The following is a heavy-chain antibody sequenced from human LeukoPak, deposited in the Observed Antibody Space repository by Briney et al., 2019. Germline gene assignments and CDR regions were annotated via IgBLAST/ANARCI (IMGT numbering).Heavy chain of an antibody. CDR1: GFTFSSYW. D-gene: IGHD2-21*02. J-gene: IGHJ1*01. V-gene: IGHV3-30*18. Sequence: GGSLRLSCAASGFTFSSYWMHWVRQAPGKGLEWVAFVSFDGGKKYYADSVKGRFTISRDNSKNTLYLKMNSLRAEDTAVYYCAKPAYCGGDCYSSPFQHWGQGTLVTVSS. CDR2: VSFDGGKK. CDR3: AKPAYCGGDCYSSPFQH.